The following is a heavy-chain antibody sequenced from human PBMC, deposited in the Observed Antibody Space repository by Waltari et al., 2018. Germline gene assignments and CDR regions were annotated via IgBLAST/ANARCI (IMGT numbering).Heavy chain of an antibody. V-gene: IGHV1-8*01. D-gene: IGHD5-18*01. J-gene: IGHJ6*04. CDR1: GYTLRDYD. CDR2: KNRGTAHT. Sequence: QVQLVQSGAAVQKPGASVKVPCKASGYTLRDYDLNAVRQAPGQGLQWVGWKNRGTAHTGYAPSFQCRVTGTWNAASSRVYMELCSQRCDSTAVYYWARLDTTKGFHYFLDVWGKGTTVTVSS. CDR3: ARLDTTKGFHYFLDV.